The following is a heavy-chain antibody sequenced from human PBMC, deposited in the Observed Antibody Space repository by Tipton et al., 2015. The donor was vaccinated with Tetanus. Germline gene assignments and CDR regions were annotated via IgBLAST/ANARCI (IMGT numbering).Heavy chain of an antibody. CDR1: DYTFSSYG. V-gene: IGHV1-18*01. D-gene: IGHD2-15*01. CDR3: ARFYCRGGSCYSDY. J-gene: IGHJ4*02. CDR2: ISAHNGKT. Sequence: QLVQSGAEVRKPGASVKVSCKSSDYTFSSYGFSWVRQAPGQGLEWMGWISAHNGKTNYAQKFQGRVTMTTDTSASTAYMELSSLRSEDTAVYYCARFYCRGGSCYSDYWGQGTLVTVSS.